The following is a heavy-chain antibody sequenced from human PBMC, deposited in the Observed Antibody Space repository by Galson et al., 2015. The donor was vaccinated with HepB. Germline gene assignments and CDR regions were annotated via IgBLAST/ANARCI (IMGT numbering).Heavy chain of an antibody. CDR1: GFTFTSYA. CDR2: ISGSGGST. CDR3: AKLGFTYDSSGYYSPFDS. D-gene: IGHD3-22*01. J-gene: IGHJ4*02. V-gene: IGHV3-23*01. Sequence: SLRLSCAASGFTFTSYAMNWVRQAPGKGLEWVSAISGSGGSTWYADSVKGRFTVSRDNSKNTLYLQMNSLRAEDTAVYYCAKLGFTYDSSGYYSPFDSWGQGTLVTVSS.